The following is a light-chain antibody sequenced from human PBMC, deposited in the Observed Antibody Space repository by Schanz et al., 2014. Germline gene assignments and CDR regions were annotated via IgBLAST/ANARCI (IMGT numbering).Light chain of an antibody. CDR1: NSDDGAYNT. J-gene: IGLJ2*01. V-gene: IGLV2-23*01. CDR2: EGT. Sequence: QSALTQPASVSGSPGQSITLSCTGTNSDDGAYNTVSWYQQHPGKAPKLIIYEGTQRPSGVSDRFSGSKSGNPASLTISGLQAEDEACYYCCSYADNRPVFGGGTKLTVL. CDR3: CSYADNRPV.